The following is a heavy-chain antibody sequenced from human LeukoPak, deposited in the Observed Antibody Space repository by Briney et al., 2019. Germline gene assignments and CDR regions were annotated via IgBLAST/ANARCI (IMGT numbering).Heavy chain of an antibody. J-gene: IGHJ4*02. CDR2: ISGSGDNT. Sequence: PGGSLRLSCAASGFSFSNYAMSWVRQAPGKGLEWVSVISGSGDNTYYANSVKGRFTISRDNSKNTVYLQMDSLRAEDTAVYFCVRGFYSGSYYYLDNWGQGTQVTVPS. CDR1: GFSFSNYA. D-gene: IGHD1-26*01. V-gene: IGHV3-23*01. CDR3: VRGFYSGSYYYLDN.